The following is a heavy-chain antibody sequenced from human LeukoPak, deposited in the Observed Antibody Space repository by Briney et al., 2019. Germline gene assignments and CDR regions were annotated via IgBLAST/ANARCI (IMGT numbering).Heavy chain of an antibody. D-gene: IGHD1-20*01. CDR1: DFMFSDYW. CDR3: ATYDNWVAGDV. J-gene: IGHJ6*02. Sequence: PGGSLRLSCVASDFMFSDYWMSWVRQAPGKGPGWVANINKDGSEEHYVDSVKGRFTVSRDNAKNSLFLRMNSLRVEDTAVYYCATYDNWVAGDVWGQGTTVSVSS. CDR2: INKDGSEE. V-gene: IGHV3-7*01.